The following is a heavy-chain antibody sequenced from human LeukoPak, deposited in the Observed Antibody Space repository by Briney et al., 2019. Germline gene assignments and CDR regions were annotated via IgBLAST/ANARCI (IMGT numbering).Heavy chain of an antibody. Sequence: GRSLRLSCAASGFTFSSYAMSWVRQAPGKGLEWVSGISGSGGSTNHADSVKGRFTISRDNSKNTLYLQMNSLRAEDTAVYYCAKADGYNNGWYCDYWGLGTLVTVSS. CDR3: AKADGYNNGWYCDY. CDR1: GFTFSSYA. J-gene: IGHJ4*02. V-gene: IGHV3-23*01. CDR2: ISGSGGST. D-gene: IGHD6-13*01.